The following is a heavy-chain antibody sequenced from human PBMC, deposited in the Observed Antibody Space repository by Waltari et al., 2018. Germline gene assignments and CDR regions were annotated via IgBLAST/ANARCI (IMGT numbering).Heavy chain of an antibody. CDR3: ARVAEYRSATLGAKDMTYYLFAMDI. Sequence: LEWIGYISGSGTTYYNPSLKRRVSIPMDTSKNQSSLEVFSVTAADTAVYDCARVAEYRSATLGAKDMTYYLFAMDIWGQGTTVTVS. CDR2: ISGSGTT. J-gene: IGHJ6*02. V-gene: IGHV4-31*02. D-gene: IGHD3-16*01.